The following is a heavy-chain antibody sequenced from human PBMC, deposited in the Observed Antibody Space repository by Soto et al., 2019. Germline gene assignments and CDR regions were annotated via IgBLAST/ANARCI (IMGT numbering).Heavy chain of an antibody. D-gene: IGHD2-15*01. CDR1: GFSLSTSGEG. J-gene: IGHJ6*02. V-gene: IGHV2-5*02. CDR2: IYWDDDK. CDR3: AYLPCSGGSCYWFSFSGMDV. Sequence: QLTLKESGPTLVKPTQTLTLTCTFSGFSLSTSGEGVAWIRQPPGKALEWLALIYWDDDKRYRPSLESRLTISNDTSKTQLVLTMTNMHSVDTATYYCAYLPCSGGSCYWFSFSGMDVWGQGTTVTVSS.